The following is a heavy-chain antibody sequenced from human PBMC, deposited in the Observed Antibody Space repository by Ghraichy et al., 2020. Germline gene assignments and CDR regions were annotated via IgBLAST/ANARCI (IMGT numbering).Heavy chain of an antibody. CDR2: INHSGST. V-gene: IGHV4-34*01. CDR1: GGSFSGYY. Sequence: SETLSLTCAVYGGSFSGYYWSWIRQPPGKGLEWIGEINHSGSTNYNPSLKSRVTISVDTSKNQFSLKLSSVTAADTAVYYCARVRYYYDSSGYLYYYYYYGMDVWGQGTTVTVSS. CDR3: ARVRYYYDSSGYLYYYYYYGMDV. J-gene: IGHJ6*02. D-gene: IGHD3-22*01.